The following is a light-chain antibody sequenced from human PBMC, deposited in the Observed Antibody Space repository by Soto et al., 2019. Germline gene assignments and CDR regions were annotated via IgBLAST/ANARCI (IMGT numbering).Light chain of an antibody. CDR3: QQRSNWPPSIT. CDR1: QSVTTY. J-gene: IGKJ5*01. CDR2: DAS. Sequence: EIVLTQSPATLSLSPGERATLSCRASQSVTTYLAWYQQKPGQAPRLLIYDASNRATGIPARFSGSGSGTDFTLTIGSLEPEDFAVYYCQQRSNWPPSITFGQGRRLEI. V-gene: IGKV3-11*01.